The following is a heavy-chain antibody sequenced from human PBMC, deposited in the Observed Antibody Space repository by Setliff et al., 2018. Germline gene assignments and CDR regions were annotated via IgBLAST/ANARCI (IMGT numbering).Heavy chain of an antibody. CDR3: AREAKRNVVVVVAATPVY. J-gene: IGHJ4*02. CDR1: GYTFTCYG. V-gene: IGHV1-18*01. D-gene: IGHD2-15*01. Sequence: ASVKVSCKASGYTFTCYGISWVRQAPGQGLEWMGWISAYNGNANYAQKLQGRVTMTTDTSTSTAYMELSSLRSEDTAVYYCAREAKRNVVVVVAATPVYWGQGTLVTVSS. CDR2: ISAYNGNA.